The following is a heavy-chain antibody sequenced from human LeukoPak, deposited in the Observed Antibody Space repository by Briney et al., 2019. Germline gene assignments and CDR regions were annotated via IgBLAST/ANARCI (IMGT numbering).Heavy chain of an antibody. CDR1: GYTFTGYY. CDR2: INPNSGGT. D-gene: IGHD3-3*01. CDR3: ARDYRLRFLEWLLYWFDP. J-gene: IGHJ5*02. V-gene: IGHV1-2*02. Sequence: ASVKVSCKASGYTFTGYYMHWVRQAPRQGLEWMGWINPNSGGTNYAQKFQGRVTMTRDTSISTAYMELSRLRSDDTAVYYCARDYRLRFLEWLLYWFDPWGQGTLVTVSS.